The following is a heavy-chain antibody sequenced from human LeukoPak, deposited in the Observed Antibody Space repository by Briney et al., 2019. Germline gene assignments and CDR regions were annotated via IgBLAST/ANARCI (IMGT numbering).Heavy chain of an antibody. J-gene: IGHJ6*03. CDR1: GYTFTSYY. V-gene: IGHV1-46*01. CDR3: ARGRVVGGVVILYYYYYYMDV. D-gene: IGHD3-3*01. Sequence: GASVKVSCKASGYTFTSYYMHWVRQAPGQGLEWMGIINPSGGSTSYAQKFQGRATMTRDMSTSTVYMELSSLRSEDTAVYYCARGRVVGGVVILYYYYYYMDVWGKGTTVTVSS. CDR2: INPSGGST.